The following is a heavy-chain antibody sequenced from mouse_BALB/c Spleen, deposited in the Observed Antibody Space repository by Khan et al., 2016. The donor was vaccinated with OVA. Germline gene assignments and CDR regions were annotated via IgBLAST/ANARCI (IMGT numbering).Heavy chain of an antibody. Sequence: QIQLVQSGPELKQPGETVKISCKASGYIFTNYGMTWVKQAPGKGLKWMGWINTYTGEPTYADDFKGRFAFSLETFTNTSYLQINNLKNEDTATYFCARTIYGSGYDYAMDYWGQGTSVTVSA. CDR1: GYIFTNYG. CDR3: ARTIYGSGYDYAMDY. D-gene: IGHD1-1*01. CDR2: INTYTGEP. J-gene: IGHJ4*01. V-gene: IGHV9-3-1*01.